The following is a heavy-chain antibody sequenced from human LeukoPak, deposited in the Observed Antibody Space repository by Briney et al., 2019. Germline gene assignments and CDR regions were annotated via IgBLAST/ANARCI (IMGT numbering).Heavy chain of an antibody. CDR1: GDSISSGDYY. Sequence: SQTLSLTCTVSGDSISSGDYYWGWIRQPAGKGLEWIGRISSSGSTNYNPSLKSRVTISVDTSKNRFSLKLTSVTAADTAVYYCARQTGSGLFILPGGQGTLVTVSS. CDR3: ARQTGSGLFILP. CDR2: ISSSGST. J-gene: IGHJ4*02. V-gene: IGHV4-61*02. D-gene: IGHD3/OR15-3a*01.